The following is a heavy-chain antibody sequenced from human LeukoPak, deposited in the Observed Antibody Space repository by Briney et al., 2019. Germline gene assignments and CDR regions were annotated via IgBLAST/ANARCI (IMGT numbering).Heavy chain of an antibody. CDR3: ARDTFQHDNGGFYYHYFDY. CDR2: IWYDGSNK. V-gene: IGHV3-33*01. J-gene: IGHJ4*02. D-gene: IGHD3-22*01. Sequence: GGSLRLSCAASGFTFSSYGMHWVRQAPGKGLEWVAVIWYDGSNKYYADSVKGRFTISRDNSKNTLYLQMNSLRAEDTAVYFCARDTFQHDNGGFYYHYFDYWGQGTLVTVSS. CDR1: GFTFSSYG.